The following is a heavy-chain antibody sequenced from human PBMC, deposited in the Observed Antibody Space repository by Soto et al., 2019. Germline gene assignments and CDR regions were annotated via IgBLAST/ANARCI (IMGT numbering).Heavy chain of an antibody. CDR3: ARVPSP. V-gene: IGHV4-30-2*01. CDR1: GGSISSGGYS. CDR2: IYHSGRT. Sequence: QLQLPESGSELVKPSQTLSLTCAVYGGSISSGGYSWSWIRQPPGKGLEWIGYIYHSGRTCYNPSLESRVTISVDRAKNLFSRELTSVSAADTAVYYCARVPSPWGQGTLVTVSS. J-gene: IGHJ5*02.